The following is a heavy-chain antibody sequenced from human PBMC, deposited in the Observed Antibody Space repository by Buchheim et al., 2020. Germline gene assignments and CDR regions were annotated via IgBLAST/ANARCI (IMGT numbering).Heavy chain of an antibody. D-gene: IGHD1-26*01. CDR2: INEDGGEV. V-gene: IGHV3-7*02. CDR3: ARLWGGATTIDS. Sequence: EVHLVESGGGLVQPGESLTLSCAVSGFTFTSYWMSWVRQAPGKGLEWVGSINEDGGEVRYGGSVKGRLVISRDNAEKSLFLHMNSLRAEDTAIYYCARLWGGATTIDSWGQGTL. J-gene: IGHJ4*02. CDR1: GFTFTSYW.